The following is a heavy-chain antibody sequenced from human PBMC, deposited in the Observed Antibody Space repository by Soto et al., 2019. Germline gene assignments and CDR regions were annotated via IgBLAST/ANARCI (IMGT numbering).Heavy chain of an antibody. D-gene: IGHD6-13*01. CDR1: GYTFTGYY. CDR3: ARAPGGSSSWYYYYYGMDV. J-gene: IGHJ6*02. Sequence: ASVKVSCKASGYTFTGYYMHWVRQAPGQGLEWMGWINPNSGGTNYAQKFQGWVTMTRDTSISTAYMELSRLRSDDTAVYYCARAPGGSSSWYYYYYGMDVWGQGTTVTVSS. V-gene: IGHV1-2*04. CDR2: INPNSGGT.